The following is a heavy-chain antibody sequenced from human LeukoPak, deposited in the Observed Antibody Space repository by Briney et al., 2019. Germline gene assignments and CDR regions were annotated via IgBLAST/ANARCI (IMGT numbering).Heavy chain of an antibody. D-gene: IGHD6-19*01. CDR2: INRGGST. CDR1: GFTVSSNY. CDR3: ARSRLDAFDI. J-gene: IGHJ3*02. V-gene: IGHV3-53*01. Sequence: GGSLRLSCAASGFTVSSNYMSWVRQAPGKGLEWVSVINRGGSTYYADFVKGRFTISRDNSKNTLFLQMNSLTAEDTAMFYCARSRLDAFDIWGQGTMVTVSS.